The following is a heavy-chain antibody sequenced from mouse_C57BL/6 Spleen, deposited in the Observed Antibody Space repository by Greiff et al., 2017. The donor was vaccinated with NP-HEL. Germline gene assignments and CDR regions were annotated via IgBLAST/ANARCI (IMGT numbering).Heavy chain of an antibody. J-gene: IGHJ4*01. V-gene: IGHV1-22*01. D-gene: IGHD2-5*01. CDR2: INPNNGGT. CDR1: GYTFTDYN. Sequence: VQLQQSGPELVKPGASVKMSCKASGYTFTDYNMHWVKQSHGKSLEWIGYINPNNGGTSYNQKFKGKATLTVNKSSSTAYMELRSLTSEDSAVYYCASFAYYSNYAMDYWGQGTSVTVSS. CDR3: ASFAYYSNYAMDY.